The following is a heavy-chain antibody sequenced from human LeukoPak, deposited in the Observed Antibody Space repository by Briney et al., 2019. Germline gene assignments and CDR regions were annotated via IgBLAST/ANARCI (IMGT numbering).Heavy chain of an antibody. CDR3: ARRPRSIAVAGRAFDI. D-gene: IGHD6-19*01. V-gene: IGHV4-39*07. J-gene: IGHJ3*02. CDR1: GGSISSSSYY. CDR2: IYYSGST. Sequence: PSETLSLTCTVSGGSISSSSYYWGWIRQPPGKGLEWIGSIYYSGSTYYNPSLKSRVTISVDTSKNQFSLKLSSVTAADTAAYYCARRPRSIAVAGRAFDIWGQGTMVTVSS.